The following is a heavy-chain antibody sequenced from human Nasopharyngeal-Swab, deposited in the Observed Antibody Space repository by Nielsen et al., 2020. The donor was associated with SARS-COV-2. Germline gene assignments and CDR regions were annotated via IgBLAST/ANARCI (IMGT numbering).Heavy chain of an antibody. Sequence: GGSLRLSCAASGFTFSSYWMTWVRQAPGKGLEWVANIKTDGSETNYVESVKGRFTISRDNAKNSLYLQMNSLRAEDTAVYHCARDRYSSEWGQGSLVTVSS. J-gene: IGHJ4*02. V-gene: IGHV3-7*01. CDR3: ARDRYSSE. CDR1: GFTFSSYW. D-gene: IGHD6-19*01. CDR2: IKTDGSET.